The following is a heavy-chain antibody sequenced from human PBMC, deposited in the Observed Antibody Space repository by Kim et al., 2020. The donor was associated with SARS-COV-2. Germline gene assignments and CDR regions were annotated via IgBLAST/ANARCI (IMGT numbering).Heavy chain of an antibody. J-gene: IGHJ4*02. CDR2: IRNKANGETT. Sequence: GGSLRLSCTTSGFTFGDYAMSWVRQAPGKGLEWVSLIRNKANGETTEYAASVKGRFTISRDDFKSIAYLQMNSLKTEDTAVYYCASRISESYYRYWGQGTLVTVSS. CDR3: ASRISESYYRY. V-gene: IGHV3-49*04. D-gene: IGHD1-26*01. CDR1: GFTFGDYA.